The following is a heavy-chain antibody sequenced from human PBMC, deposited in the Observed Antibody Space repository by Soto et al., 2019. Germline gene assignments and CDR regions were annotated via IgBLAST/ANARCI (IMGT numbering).Heavy chain of an antibody. CDR1: GFTFSSYA. D-gene: IGHD5-12*01. CDR3: ARDGRAYSGQDSLDF. V-gene: IGHV3-30-3*01. Sequence: GGSLRLSCAASGFTFSSYAMHWVRQAPGEGLEWVAVISFHGTNKNYADSVKGRFTISRDNSNNTVFLEMNRLRPEDTAMYYCARDGRAYSGQDSLDFWGQGTPVTVSS. CDR2: ISFHGTNK. J-gene: IGHJ1*01.